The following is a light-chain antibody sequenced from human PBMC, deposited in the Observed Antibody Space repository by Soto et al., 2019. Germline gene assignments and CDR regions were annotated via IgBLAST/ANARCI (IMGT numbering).Light chain of an antibody. V-gene: IGKV3-15*01. CDR2: RAS. J-gene: IGKJ4*01. Sequence: ETVMTQSPATLSVSPGERATLSCRASQRVSTNLAWYQQKPCQSPRLLIYRASTRATDIPARFSGSGSGTKFTLTISSLQSEDFAVYYCHQYNNWPPSFGGGTKVEIK. CDR1: QRVSTN. CDR3: HQYNNWPPS.